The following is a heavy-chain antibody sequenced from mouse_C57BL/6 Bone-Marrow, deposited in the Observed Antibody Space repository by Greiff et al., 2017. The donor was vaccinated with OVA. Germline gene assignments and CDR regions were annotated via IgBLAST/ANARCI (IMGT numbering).Heavy chain of an antibody. J-gene: IGHJ1*03. CDR2: IFPGSGST. D-gene: IGHD2-3*01. Sequence: VQLQQSGPELVKPGASVKISCKASGYTFTDYYINWVKQRPGQGLEWIGWIFPGSGSTYYNEKFKGKATLTVDKSSSTAYMLLSSLTSEDSAVYFCARSLYDGYPLWYFDVWGTGTTVTVSS. V-gene: IGHV1-75*01. CDR3: ARSLYDGYPLWYFDV. CDR1: GYTFTDYY.